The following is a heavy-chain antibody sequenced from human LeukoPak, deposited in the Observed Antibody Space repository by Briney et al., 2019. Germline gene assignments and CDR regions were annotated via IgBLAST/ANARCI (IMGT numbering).Heavy chain of an antibody. CDR2: IYYSGST. Sequence: PSETLSLTCAVYGGSFSGYYWSWIRQPPGKGLEWIGYIYYSGSTNYNPSLKSRVTISVDTSKNQFSLKLSSVTAADTAVYYCARQELRADTAMVFDYWGQGTLVTVSS. CDR1: GGSFSGYY. V-gene: IGHV4-59*08. CDR3: ARQELRADTAMVFDY. D-gene: IGHD5-18*01. J-gene: IGHJ4*02.